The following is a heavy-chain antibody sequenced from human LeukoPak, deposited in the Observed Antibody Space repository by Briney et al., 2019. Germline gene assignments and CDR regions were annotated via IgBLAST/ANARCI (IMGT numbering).Heavy chain of an antibody. CDR1: GYTFTSYY. CDR2: INPSGGST. D-gene: IGHD2-15*01. CDR3: ARDLRYCSGGSCYSRAYYMDV. V-gene: IGHV1-46*01. J-gene: IGHJ6*03. Sequence: ASVKVSCKASGYTFTSYYMHWVRQAPGQGLEWMGIINPSGGSTSYAQKFQGRVTITADKSTSTAYMELSSLRSEDTAVYYCARDLRYCSGGSCYSRAYYMDVWGKGTTVTVSS.